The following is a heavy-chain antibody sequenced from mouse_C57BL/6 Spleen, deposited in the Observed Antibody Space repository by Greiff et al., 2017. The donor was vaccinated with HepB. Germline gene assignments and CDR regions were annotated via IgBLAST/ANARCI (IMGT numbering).Heavy chain of an antibody. CDR3: ARWGGYDAMDY. V-gene: IGHV1-69*01. CDR2: IDPSDSYT. Sequence: VQLQQPGAELVMPWASVKLSCKASGYTFTSYWMHWVKQRPGQGLEWIGEIDPSDSYTNYNQKFKGKFTLTVDKSSSTAYMQLSSLTAEDSAFYDSARWGGYDAMDYWGQGTSVTVAS. CDR1: GYTFTSYW. J-gene: IGHJ4*01.